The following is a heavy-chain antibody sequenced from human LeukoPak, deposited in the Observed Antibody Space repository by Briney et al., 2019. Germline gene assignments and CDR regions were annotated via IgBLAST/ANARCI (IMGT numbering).Heavy chain of an antibody. J-gene: IGHJ4*02. CDR1: GYIFTDYY. D-gene: IGHD1-26*01. CDR3: ATVNSGSFEGVDY. V-gene: IGHV1-69-2*01. CDR2: VDPEDGET. Sequence: ASVKVSCKVSGYIFTDYYMHWVQQAPGKGLEWMGLVDPEDGETIYAEKFQGRVTITADTSTDTAYMELSSLRSEDTAVYYCATVNSGSFEGVDYWGQGTLVTVSS.